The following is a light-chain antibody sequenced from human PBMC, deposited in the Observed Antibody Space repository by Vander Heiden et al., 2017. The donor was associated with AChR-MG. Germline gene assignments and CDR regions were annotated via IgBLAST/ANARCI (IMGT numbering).Light chain of an antibody. V-gene: IGKV1-5*03. Sequence: DIQMTQSPSTLSASVGDRVTITCRSNHNINQWVAWYQQKPGKAPKLLIYKASTLATGVPSRFSGSGSGSEFTLIISSLQSEDFATYYCQQTNSDPITFGGGTLVEI. CDR2: KAS. J-gene: IGKJ4*01. CDR3: QQTNSDPIT. CDR1: HNINQW.